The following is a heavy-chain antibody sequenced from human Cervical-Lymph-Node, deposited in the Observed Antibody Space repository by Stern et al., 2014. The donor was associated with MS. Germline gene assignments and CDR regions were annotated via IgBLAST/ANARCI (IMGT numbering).Heavy chain of an antibody. CDR3: VRGRGSGWVFNSYGLDV. CDR1: GGSISSGGDS. CDR2: IYHSGNP. Sequence: QLQLQESGSGLLRPSQTLSLTCAVSGGSISSGGDSWNWLRRPPGKGLEWIGSIYHSGNPFYNPSLESRVTIPVEKSKNQFSLKLSSVTAADTAVFYCVRGRGSGWVFNSYGLDVWGQGTTVTVSS. D-gene: IGHD6-19*01. J-gene: IGHJ6*02. V-gene: IGHV4-30-2*01.